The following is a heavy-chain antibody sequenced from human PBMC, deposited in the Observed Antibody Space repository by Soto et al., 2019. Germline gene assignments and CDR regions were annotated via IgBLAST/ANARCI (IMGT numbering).Heavy chain of an antibody. J-gene: IGHJ5*02. CDR1: GGSISSGGYS. D-gene: IGHD3-3*02. CDR2: IYHSGSI. Sequence: SETLSLTCAVSGGSISSGGYSWSWIRQPPGKGLEWIGYIYHSGSIYYNPSLKSRVTISVDRSKNQFSLKLSSVTAANTAVYYCARGPPFLPWGQGTLVTVSS. V-gene: IGHV4-30-2*01. CDR3: ARGPPFLP.